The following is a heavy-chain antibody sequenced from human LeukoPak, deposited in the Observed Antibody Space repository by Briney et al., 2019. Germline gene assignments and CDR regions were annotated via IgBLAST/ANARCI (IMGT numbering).Heavy chain of an antibody. Sequence: GGSLRLSCEASGFSVSSNYMSWVRQAPGKGLEWVSYISSSSSTIYYADSVKGRFTISRDNAKNSLYLQMNSLRAEDTAVYYCARDRGVYFDYWGQGTLVTVSS. CDR1: GFSVSSNY. D-gene: IGHD3-10*01. J-gene: IGHJ4*02. CDR2: ISSSSSTI. CDR3: ARDRGVYFDY. V-gene: IGHV3-48*04.